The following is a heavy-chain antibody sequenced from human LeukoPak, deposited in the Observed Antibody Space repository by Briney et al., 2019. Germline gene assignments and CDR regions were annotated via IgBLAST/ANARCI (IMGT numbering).Heavy chain of an antibody. D-gene: IGHD1-26*01. CDR1: GYTLTELS. CDR3: ATAYSGSPPYVLSDY. J-gene: IGHJ4*02. Sequence: ASVKVSCKVSGYTLTELSMHWVRQAPGKGLEWMGGFDPEDGETIYAQKFQGRVTMTGDTSTDTAYMELSSLRSEDTAVYYCATAYSGSPPYVLSDYWGQGTLVTVSS. CDR2: FDPEDGET. V-gene: IGHV1-24*01.